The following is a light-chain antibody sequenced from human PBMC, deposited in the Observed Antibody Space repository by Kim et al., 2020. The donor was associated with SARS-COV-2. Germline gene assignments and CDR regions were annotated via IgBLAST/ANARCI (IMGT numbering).Light chain of an antibody. Sequence: DIVMTQSPLSLPVTPGEPASISCRSSQSLVHTDGYNYLDWYLQKPGQSPQVLISLGSNRASGVPDRFTGIVSGTDFTLKISRVEAEDVGVYYCMQALHSPYTFGQGTKLEI. CDR2: LGS. V-gene: IGKV2-28*01. CDR3: MQALHSPYT. J-gene: IGKJ2*01. CDR1: QSLVHTDGYNY.